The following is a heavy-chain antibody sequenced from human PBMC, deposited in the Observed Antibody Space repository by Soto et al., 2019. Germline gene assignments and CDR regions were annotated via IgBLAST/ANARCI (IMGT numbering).Heavy chain of an antibody. CDR1: GFSVSGNF. CDR2: INGAGNT. Sequence: EVQLVESGGGLIQPGGSLRLSCAASGFSVSGNFMTWVRQAPEKGLQWVSDINGAGNTNYADSVKGRFTISRDTSQNMIYLQMNSLRAEDTAMYYCARENYYYGLDVWGQGTTVTVSS. J-gene: IGHJ6*02. CDR3: ARENYYYGLDV. V-gene: IGHV3-53*01.